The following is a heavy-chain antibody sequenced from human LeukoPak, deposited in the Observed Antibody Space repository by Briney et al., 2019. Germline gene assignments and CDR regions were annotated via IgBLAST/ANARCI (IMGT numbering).Heavy chain of an antibody. Sequence: PSGTLSLTCTVSGDSISNYYWSWIRQSPGKGLEWIGYIYYSGSTNYNPSLKSRVTISVDTSKNQFSLKLSSVTAADTAVYYCARVEYYGSGSYSDYWGQGTLVTVSS. D-gene: IGHD3-10*01. J-gene: IGHJ4*02. CDR3: ARVEYYGSGSYSDY. V-gene: IGHV4-59*08. CDR1: GDSISNYY. CDR2: IYYSGST.